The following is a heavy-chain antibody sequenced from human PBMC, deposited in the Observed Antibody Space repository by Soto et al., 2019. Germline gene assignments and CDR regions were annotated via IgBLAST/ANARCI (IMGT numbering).Heavy chain of an antibody. V-gene: IGHV4-31*03. Sequence: QVQLQESGPGLVKPSQTLSLACTVSGGSISSGGYYWSWIRQHPGKGLEWIGYIYYSGSTYYNPSLKSRVTISVDTSKNQFSLKLSSVTAADTAVYYCAREAAGILNWFDPWGQGTLVTVSS. J-gene: IGHJ5*02. CDR2: IYYSGST. CDR1: GGSISSGGYY. CDR3: AREAAGILNWFDP. D-gene: IGHD6-25*01.